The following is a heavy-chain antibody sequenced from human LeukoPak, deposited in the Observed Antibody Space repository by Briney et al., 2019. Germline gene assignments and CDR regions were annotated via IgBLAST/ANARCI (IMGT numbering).Heavy chain of an antibody. D-gene: IGHD2-15*01. V-gene: IGHV3-23*01. CDR2: ISDTGNT. J-gene: IGHJ4*02. CDR1: GFTFSSNS. Sequence: GGSLRLSCAASGFTFSSNSMSWVRQAPGKGLEWVSAISDTGNTYHADSVKGRFTISRDSSKNTLFLQMNRLRPEDAAVYYCAKAPVTTCRGAFCYPFDYWGLGTLVTVSS. CDR3: AKAPVTTCRGAFCYPFDY.